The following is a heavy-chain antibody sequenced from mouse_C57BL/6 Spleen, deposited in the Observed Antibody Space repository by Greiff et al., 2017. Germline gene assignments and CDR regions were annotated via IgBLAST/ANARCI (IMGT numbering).Heavy chain of an antibody. CDR2: IYPRSGNT. Sequence: QVQLQQSGAELARPGASVKLSCKASGYTFTSYGISWVKQRTGQGLEWIGEIYPRSGNTYYNEKFKGKATLTADKSSSTAYLDLRSLTSEDSAVYFCASGSLPITQIAYWGQGTLVTVSA. V-gene: IGHV1-81*01. CDR3: ASGSLPITQIAY. D-gene: IGHD1-1*01. CDR1: GYTFTSYG. J-gene: IGHJ3*01.